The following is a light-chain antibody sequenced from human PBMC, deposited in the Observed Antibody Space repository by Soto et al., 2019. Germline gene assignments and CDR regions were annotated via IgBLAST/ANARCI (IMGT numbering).Light chain of an antibody. V-gene: IGLV2-14*01. Sequence: LTQPASVSGSPGQSIAISCTGTSSDVGAYDYVSWYQQHPGKAPQFMIYEVTNRPSGVSHRFSGSKSGNTASLTISGLQAEDEADYYCSSYTTTSTYVFGTGTKVTVL. CDR2: EVT. CDR1: SSDVGAYDY. CDR3: SSYTTTSTYV. J-gene: IGLJ1*01.